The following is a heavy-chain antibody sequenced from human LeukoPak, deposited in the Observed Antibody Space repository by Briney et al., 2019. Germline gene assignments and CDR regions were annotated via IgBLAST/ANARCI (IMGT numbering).Heavy chain of an antibody. CDR1: GGSISSYY. CDR2: IYYSGST. V-gene: IGHV4-59*08. J-gene: IGHJ4*02. Sequence: PSETLSLTCTVSGGSISSYYWSWIRQPPGKGLEWIGYIYYSGSTNYNPSLKSRVTISVDTSKNQFSLKLSSVTAADTAVYYCARHSAYGDFDYWGQGTLVTVSS. CDR3: ARHSAYGDFDY. D-gene: IGHD4-17*01.